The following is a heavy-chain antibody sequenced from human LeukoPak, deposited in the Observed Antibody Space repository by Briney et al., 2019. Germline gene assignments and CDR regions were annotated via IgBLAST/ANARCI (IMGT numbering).Heavy chain of an antibody. Sequence: RPGGSLRPSCAASGFIFSNYGMNSVRPAPGKGLEWVSAISGSGGSTYYADSVKGRFTISRDNSKNTLYLQMNSLRAEDTAVYYCAKDSRGSFRIFGVVHYYYGMDVWGQGTTVTVSS. D-gene: IGHD3-3*01. CDR2: ISGSGGST. CDR1: GFIFSNYG. CDR3: AKDSRGSFRIFGVVHYYYGMDV. J-gene: IGHJ6*02. V-gene: IGHV3-23*01.